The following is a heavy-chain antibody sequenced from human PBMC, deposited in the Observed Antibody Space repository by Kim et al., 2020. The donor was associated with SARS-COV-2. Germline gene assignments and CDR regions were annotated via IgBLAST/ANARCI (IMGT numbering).Heavy chain of an antibody. CDR1: GGSISSSSYY. CDR3: ARQGGSSSGYDHYYYYG. J-gene: IGHJ6*01. Sequence: SETLSLTCTVSGGSISSSSYYWGWIRQPPGKGLEWIGSIYYSGSTYYNPSLKSRVTISVDTSKNQFSLKLSSVTAADTAVYYCARQGGSSSGYDHYYYYG. CDR2: IYYSGST. D-gene: IGHD6-13*01. V-gene: IGHV4-39*01.